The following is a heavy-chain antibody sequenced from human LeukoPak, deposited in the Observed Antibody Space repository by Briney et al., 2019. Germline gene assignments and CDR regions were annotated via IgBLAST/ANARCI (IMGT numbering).Heavy chain of an antibody. J-gene: IGHJ5*02. D-gene: IGHD6-13*01. CDR1: GFTFSSYG. CDR2: ISYDGSNK. CDR3: AKGRGSSWYHPRDSGNWFDP. V-gene: IGHV3-30*18. Sequence: GGSLRLSCAASGFTFSSYGMHWVRQAPGKGLEWVAVISYDGSNKYYADSVKGRFTIPRDNSKNTLYLQMNSLRAEDTAVYYCAKGRGSSWYHPRDSGNWFDPWGQGTLVTVSS.